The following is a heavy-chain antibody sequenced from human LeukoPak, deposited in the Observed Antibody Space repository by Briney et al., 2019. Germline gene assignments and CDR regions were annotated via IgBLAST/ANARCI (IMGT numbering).Heavy chain of an antibody. Sequence: GGSLRLSCAASGFTFDDYAMHWVRQAPGKGLEWVSGISWNSGSIVYADSVKGRFTISRDNAKNSLYLQMNSLRAEDTALYYCAKVGDYGDVDYWGQGPLVTVSS. CDR1: GFTFDDYA. D-gene: IGHD4-17*01. CDR2: ISWNSGSI. CDR3: AKVGDYGDVDY. J-gene: IGHJ4*02. V-gene: IGHV3-9*01.